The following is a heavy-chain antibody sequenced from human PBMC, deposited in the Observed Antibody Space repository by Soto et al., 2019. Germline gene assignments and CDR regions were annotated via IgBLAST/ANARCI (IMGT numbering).Heavy chain of an antibody. D-gene: IGHD5-18*01. J-gene: IGHJ4*02. V-gene: IGHV4-61*01. CDR2: VFYSGSD. Sequence: QVRLQESGPGLVKPSETLSLTCTVSGGSVSSGNHYWRWIRQPPGKELEFIAYVFYSGSDNYNPSLKSRVTTSIDTSKNQFSLNLRSVTAADTAVYYCARGRGYGYGIDYWGQGILVTVSS. CDR1: GGSVSSGNHY. CDR3: ARGRGYGYGIDY.